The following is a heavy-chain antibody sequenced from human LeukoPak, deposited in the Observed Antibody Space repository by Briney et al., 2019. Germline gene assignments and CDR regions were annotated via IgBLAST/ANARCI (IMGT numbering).Heavy chain of an antibody. J-gene: IGHJ6*03. CDR3: APNPSRVRVPAAIGYYYMDV. V-gene: IGHV3-11*04. D-gene: IGHD2-2*01. CDR1: GFTFSDYY. CDR2: ISSSGSTI. Sequence: GGSLRLSCAASGFTFSDYYMSWIRQAPGKGLEWVSYISSSGSTIYYADSEKGRFTISRDNAKNSLYLQMNSLRAEDTAVYYCAPNPSRVRVPAAIGYYYMDVWGKGTTVTVSS.